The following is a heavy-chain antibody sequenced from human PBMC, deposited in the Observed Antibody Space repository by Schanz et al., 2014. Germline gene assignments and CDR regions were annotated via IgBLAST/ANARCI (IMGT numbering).Heavy chain of an antibody. D-gene: IGHD3-3*01. CDR3: ARGSGPFDS. V-gene: IGHV3-23*01. CDR1: GFTFSSYA. J-gene: IGHJ4*02. CDR2: ISGSGETT. Sequence: EVQLLESGGGLVQPGGSLRLSCAASGFTFSSYAMSWVRQAPGKGLEWVSAISGSGETTYYADSVKGRFTISRDNSDNTLYLQMNNLRAEDTAVYYCARGSGPFDSWGQGTLVTVSS.